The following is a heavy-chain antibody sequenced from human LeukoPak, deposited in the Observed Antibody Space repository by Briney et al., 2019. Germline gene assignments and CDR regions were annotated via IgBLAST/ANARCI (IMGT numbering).Heavy chain of an antibody. D-gene: IGHD3-3*01. J-gene: IGHJ6*02. CDR3: AKHVLRFLEWLYPNYYYYGMDV. CDR2: IKQDGSEK. V-gene: IGHV3-7*01. Sequence: GGSLRLSCAASGFTFSSYWMSWVRQAPGKGLEWVANIKQDGSEKYYVDSVKGRFTISRDNAKNSLYLQMNSLRAEDTAVYYCAKHVLRFLEWLYPNYYYYGMDVWGRGTTVTVSS. CDR1: GFTFSSYW.